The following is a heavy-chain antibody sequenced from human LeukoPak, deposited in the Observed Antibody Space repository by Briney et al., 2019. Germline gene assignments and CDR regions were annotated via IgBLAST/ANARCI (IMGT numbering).Heavy chain of an antibody. D-gene: IGHD2-15*01. J-gene: IGHJ4*02. CDR1: GLALSSYA. Sequence: GGSLRLSCAASGLALSSYAMSWVRQAPGKGVEWVSATSSSDAGTYHAESVRGRFTISRDNSKNTLYLQMNSLRADDAAVYYCARAPVTSCRGAFCYPFDIWGQGTLVTVSS. CDR3: ARAPVTSCRGAFCYPFDI. CDR2: TSSSDAGT. V-gene: IGHV3-23*01.